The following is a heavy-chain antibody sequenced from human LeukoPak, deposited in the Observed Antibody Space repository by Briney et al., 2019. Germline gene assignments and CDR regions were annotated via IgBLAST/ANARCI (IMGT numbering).Heavy chain of an antibody. Sequence: GGSLRLSCAASGFTFSSFSLNWVRQAPGKGLEWLSSITPGSKLLQYADSVRGRFTISRDNSKNTLYLQMNSLRAEDTAVYYCAKDTRRGLYYYDSSGYSAFDYWGQGTLVTVSS. V-gene: IGHV3-21*04. CDR1: GFTFSSFS. D-gene: IGHD3-22*01. CDR3: AKDTRRGLYYYDSSGYSAFDY. J-gene: IGHJ4*02. CDR2: ITPGSKLL.